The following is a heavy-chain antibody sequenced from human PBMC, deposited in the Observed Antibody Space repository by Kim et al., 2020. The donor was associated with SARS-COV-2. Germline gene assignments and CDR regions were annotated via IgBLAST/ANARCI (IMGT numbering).Heavy chain of an antibody. Sequence: SETLSLTCTVSGGSISSSSYYWGWIRQPPGKGLEWIGSIYYSGSTYYNPSLKSRVTISVDTSKNQFSLKLSSVTAADTAVYYCARLPTVAGPIFDYWGQGTLVTVSS. D-gene: IGHD6-19*01. CDR3: ARLPTVAGPIFDY. V-gene: IGHV4-39*01. CDR2: IYYSGST. J-gene: IGHJ4*02. CDR1: GGSISSSSYY.